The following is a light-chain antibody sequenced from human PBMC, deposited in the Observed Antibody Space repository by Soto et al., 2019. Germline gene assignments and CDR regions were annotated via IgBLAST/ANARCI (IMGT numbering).Light chain of an antibody. CDR2: TAY. Sequence: QLTQSPSSLSESVADRVTIIGGANQSISSWLAWYQKTPGTATKLLIYTAYSLESGVPSRVSGSSSGTEFPLTITRLQPEESATYYCQPVNSYPITFGQGTRLEIK. CDR3: QPVNSYPIT. J-gene: IGKJ5*01. CDR1: QSISSW. V-gene: IGKV1-5*03.